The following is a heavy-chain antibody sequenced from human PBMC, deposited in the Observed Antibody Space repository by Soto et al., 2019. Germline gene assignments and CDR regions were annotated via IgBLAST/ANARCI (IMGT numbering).Heavy chain of an antibody. V-gene: IGHV3-23*01. D-gene: IGHD2-15*01. CDR2: FSVSGGST. CDR3: ARDPFCSGSRCFDYYYYYYMDV. Sequence: EVQLLESGGGLVQPGGSLRLSCAASGFTFRAYAWSWARRAPGRGLGGVSVFSVSGGSTYYADSVKGRFTISRDNSKNTQSLQMNSLRAEDTAVYYCARDPFCSGSRCFDYYYYYYMDVWGKGTTVTVSS. J-gene: IGHJ6*03. CDR1: GFTFRAYA.